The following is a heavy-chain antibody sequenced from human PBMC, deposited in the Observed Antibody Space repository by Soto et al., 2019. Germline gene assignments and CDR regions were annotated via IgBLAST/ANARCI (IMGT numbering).Heavy chain of an antibody. CDR2: ISYSGST. J-gene: IGHJ4*02. CDR1: GGSIRRSSSF. CDR3: AIYGGNSVYFDY. V-gene: IGHV4-39*01. D-gene: IGHD4-17*01. Sequence: ASENLSLTCTVSGGSIRRSSSFWGWVRQPPRKRKEGIGTISYSGSTYYKTSLESRVTISVDTSKNKFSLNLSSVTAADTAVYYCAIYGGNSVYFDYWGQGTLVTVSS.